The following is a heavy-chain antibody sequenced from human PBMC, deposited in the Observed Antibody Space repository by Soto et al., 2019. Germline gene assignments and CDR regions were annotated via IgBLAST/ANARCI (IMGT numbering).Heavy chain of an antibody. CDR1: GYTFTSYY. D-gene: IGHD2-2*01. CDR2: INPSGGST. Sequence: ASVKVSCKASGYTFTSYYMHWVRQAPGQGLEWMGIINPSGGSTSYAQKFQGRVTMTRDTSTSTVYMELSSLRSEDTAVYYCAREVWEYWGNIVVVPAAGMDVWGQGTTVTVSS. J-gene: IGHJ6*02. V-gene: IGHV1-46*01. CDR3: AREVWEYWGNIVVVPAAGMDV.